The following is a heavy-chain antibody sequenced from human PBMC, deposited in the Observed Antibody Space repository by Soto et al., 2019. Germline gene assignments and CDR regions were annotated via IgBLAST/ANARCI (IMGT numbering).Heavy chain of an antibody. J-gene: IGHJ5*02. D-gene: IGHD2-21*02. V-gene: IGHV3-74*01. Sequence: VHLVESGGGLVQPGESLRLSCAASGFNFTNHWMHWVRQAPGKGLVWVSRITSDGKSKAYAESVKGRFAISRDNAKNTVYLQMNGLTVEDTAVYYCARESGDWPLNWFDPWGQGTLVTVSS. CDR1: GFNFTNHW. CDR2: ITSDGKSK. CDR3: ARESGDWPLNWFDP.